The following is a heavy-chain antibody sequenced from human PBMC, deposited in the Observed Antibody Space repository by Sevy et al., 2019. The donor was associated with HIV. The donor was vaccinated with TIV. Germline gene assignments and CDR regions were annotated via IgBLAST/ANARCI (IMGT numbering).Heavy chain of an antibody. V-gene: IGHV2-5*02. CDR2: IYWDEDK. CDR3: VHSRIRGNDMDV. Sequence: SGPTLVKPTQTLTLTCTFSGFSLSTAGVGVGWIRQPPGKALECLALIYWDEDKRYRTSLRSRLTINKDTSKNQVVLTMTNMDPVDTATYYCVHSRIRGNDMDVWGQGTTVTVSS. J-gene: IGHJ6*02. CDR1: GFSLSTAGVG.